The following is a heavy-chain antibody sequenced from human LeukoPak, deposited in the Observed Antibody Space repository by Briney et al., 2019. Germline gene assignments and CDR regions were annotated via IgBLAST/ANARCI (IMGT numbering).Heavy chain of an antibody. CDR1: GFVFGDAD. J-gene: IGHJ4*02. CDR3: TRALASDY. V-gene: IGHV3-49*04. Sequence: GGSLRLSCTGSGFVFGDADMSWVRQAPGKGLDWVGFTRRKASGGATQYAASVKGRFTISRDDSKSIAYLQMNSLRTEDTAVYYCTRALASDYWGQGTLVTVSS. CDR2: TRRKASGGAT.